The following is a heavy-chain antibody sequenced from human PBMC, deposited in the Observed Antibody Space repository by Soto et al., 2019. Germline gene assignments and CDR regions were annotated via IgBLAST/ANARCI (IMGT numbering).Heavy chain of an antibody. CDR1: GFTFSSYG. Sequence: GGSLRLSCAASGFTFSSYGMHWVRQAPGKGLEWVAVIWYDGSNKYYADSVKGRFTISRDNSKNTLYLQMNSLRAEDTAVYYCARGRDTNYYYYYMDAWGKRTTVPVSS. V-gene: IGHV3-33*01. J-gene: IGHJ6*03. CDR2: IWYDGSNK. CDR3: ARGRDTNYYYYYMDA. D-gene: IGHD5-18*01.